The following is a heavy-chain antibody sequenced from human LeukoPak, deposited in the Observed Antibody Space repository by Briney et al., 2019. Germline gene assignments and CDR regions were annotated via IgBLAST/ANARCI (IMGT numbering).Heavy chain of an antibody. CDR3: ARLAYGDYDGGYYFDY. Sequence: KPSETLSLTWTVSGGSISSSSYYWGWIRQPPGKGLEWIGSIYYSGSTYYNPSLKSRVTISVDTSKNQFSLKLSSVTAADTAVYYCARLAYGDYDGGYYFDYWGQGTLVTVSS. J-gene: IGHJ4*02. D-gene: IGHD4-17*01. V-gene: IGHV4-39*01. CDR2: IYYSGST. CDR1: GGSISSSSYY.